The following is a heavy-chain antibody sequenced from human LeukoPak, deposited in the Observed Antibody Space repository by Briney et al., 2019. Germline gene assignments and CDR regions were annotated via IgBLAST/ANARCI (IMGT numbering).Heavy chain of an antibody. J-gene: IGHJ4*02. V-gene: IGHV3-48*04. CDR2: ISSSSSTI. Sequence: PGGSLRLSCAASGFTFSSYGMSWVRQAPGKGLEWLSYISSSSSTIYYADSVKGRFTISRDNAKNSLYLQMNSLRAEDTAVYYCARSHYYGSGSYYKWGQGTLVTVSS. CDR1: GFTFSSYG. D-gene: IGHD3-10*01. CDR3: ARSHYYGSGSYYK.